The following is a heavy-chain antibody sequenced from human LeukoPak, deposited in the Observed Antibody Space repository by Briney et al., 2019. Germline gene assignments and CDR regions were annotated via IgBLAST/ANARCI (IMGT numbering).Heavy chain of an antibody. D-gene: IGHD3-9*01. CDR2: IYYSGST. CDR1: GGSISSSNYY. V-gene: IGHV4-39*01. J-gene: IGHJ6*02. Sequence: SETLSLTCTVSGGSISSSNYYWRWIRQPPGKGLEWIGSIYYSGSTHYNPSLKRGVTISVDTSKHQFSLKLSSVTAADTAVYYCARQSSDILTGYYRGPYYYYGMDVWGQGTTVTVSS. CDR3: ARQSSDILTGYYRGPYYYYGMDV.